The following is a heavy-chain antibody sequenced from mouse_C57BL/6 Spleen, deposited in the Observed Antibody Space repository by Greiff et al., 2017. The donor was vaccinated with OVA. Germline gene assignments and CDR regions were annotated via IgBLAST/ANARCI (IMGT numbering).Heavy chain of an antibody. Sequence: EVQLVESGGDLVKPGGSLKLSCAASGFTFSSYGMSWVRQTPDKRLEWVATISSGGSYTYYPDSVKGRFTISRDNAKNTLYLQMSSLKSEDTAMYYCARGGDFDDWGQGTTLTVSS. J-gene: IGHJ2*01. CDR3: ARGGDFDD. CDR1: GFTFSSYG. CDR2: ISSGGSYT. V-gene: IGHV5-6*01.